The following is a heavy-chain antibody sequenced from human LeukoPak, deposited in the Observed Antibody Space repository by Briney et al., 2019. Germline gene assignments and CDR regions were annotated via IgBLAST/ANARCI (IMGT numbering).Heavy chain of an antibody. CDR3: ARDDYGDYELFDY. CDR1: GFTFSSYG. D-gene: IGHD4-17*01. J-gene: IGHJ4*02. CDR2: IWYDGSNK. V-gene: IGHV3-33*01. Sequence: PGRSLRLSCAASGFTFSSYGMHWVRQAPGRGLEWVAVIWYDGSNKYYADSVKGRFTTSRDNSKNTLYPQMNSLRAEDTAVYYCARDDYGDYELFDYWGQGTLVTVSS.